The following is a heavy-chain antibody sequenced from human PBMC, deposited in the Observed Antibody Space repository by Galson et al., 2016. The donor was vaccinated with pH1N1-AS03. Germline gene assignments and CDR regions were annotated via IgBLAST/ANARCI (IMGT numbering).Heavy chain of an antibody. CDR3: TRAPPDGSSWIGGHFDH. D-gene: IGHD6-13*01. CDR1: GFTFNDYA. CDR2: ISWNSEMI. J-gene: IGHJ4*02. Sequence: SLRLSCAASGFTFNDYAMHWVRQAPGKGLEWVSGISWNSEMIGYADSVRGRFNISRDNAKNSLYLEMSSLRREDTAIYFCTRAPPDGSSWIGGHFDHWGQGILVTVSS. V-gene: IGHV3-9*01.